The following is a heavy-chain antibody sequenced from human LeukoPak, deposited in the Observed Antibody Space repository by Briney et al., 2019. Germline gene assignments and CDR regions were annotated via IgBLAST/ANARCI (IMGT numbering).Heavy chain of an antibody. CDR1: GYTFISYL. CDR3: ASEEEYYRAPFFNY. Sequence: ASVHESLKCCGYTFISYLISSVGQAPGQGLEWMGWISAYNGNTNYAQKLQGRVTMTTDTSTSTAYMELRSLRSDDTAVYYCASEEEYYRAPFFNYWGQRTLVTVSS. D-gene: IGHD2/OR15-2a*01. CDR2: ISAYNGNT. J-gene: IGHJ4*02. V-gene: IGHV1-18*01.